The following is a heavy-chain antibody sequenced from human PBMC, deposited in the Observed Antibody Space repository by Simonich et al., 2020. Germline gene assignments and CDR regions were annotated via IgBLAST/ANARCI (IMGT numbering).Heavy chain of an antibody. CDR1: GYTSTGSY. CDR2: INPNSGGP. CDR3: ARGALTGDYYYMDV. J-gene: IGHJ6*03. V-gene: IGHV1-2*02. D-gene: IGHD7-27*01. Sequence: QVQLVQSGAEVKKPGASVKVSCKASGYTSTGSYMPWVRQAPGQGVGWMVRINPNSGGPNYAQKFQGRVTMTRDTSISTAYMELSRLRSDDTAVYYCARGALTGDYYYMDVWGKGTTVTVSS.